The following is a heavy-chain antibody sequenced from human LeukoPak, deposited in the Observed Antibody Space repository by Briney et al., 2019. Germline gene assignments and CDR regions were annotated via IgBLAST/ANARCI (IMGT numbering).Heavy chain of an antibody. V-gene: IGHV4-30-4*08. CDR1: GGSISSGDYY. D-gene: IGHD3/OR15-3a*01. CDR2: IYYSGST. Sequence: SETLSLTCTVSGGSISSGDYYWSWIRQPPGKGLEWIGYIYYSGSTYYNPSLKSRVTISADTSKNQFSLKLSSVTAADTAVYYCARLTLMIFGVSSNWFDPWGQGTLVTVSS. CDR3: ARLTLMIFGVSSNWFDP. J-gene: IGHJ5*02.